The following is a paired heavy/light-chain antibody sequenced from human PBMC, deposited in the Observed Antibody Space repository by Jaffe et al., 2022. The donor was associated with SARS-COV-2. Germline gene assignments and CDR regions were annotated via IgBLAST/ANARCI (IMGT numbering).Light chain of an antibody. CDR2: DVS. CDR1: SSDVGAYDY. CDR3: SSYTSSSTWV. J-gene: IGLJ3*02. V-gene: IGLV2-14*03. Sequence: QSALTQPASVSGSPGQSITISCTGTSSDVGAYDYVSWYQHHPGKAPKLMIHDVSNRPSGVSNRFSGSKSGSMASLTISGLQAEDEADYYCSSYTSSSTWVFGGGTKLTVL.
Heavy chain of an antibody. V-gene: IGHV3-9*01. D-gene: IGHD6-19*01. CDR3: AKDNGRQQWLVLVN. J-gene: IGHJ4*02. CDR1: GFTFDDYA. Sequence: EVQLVESGGGLVQPGGSLRLSCTGSGFTFDDYAMHWVRQAPGKGLEWVSGISWNSRSIGYAASVKGRFTTSRDNAKNSLYLQMNSLRSEDTALYYCAKDNGRQQWLVLVNWGQGTLVTVSS. CDR2: ISWNSRSI.